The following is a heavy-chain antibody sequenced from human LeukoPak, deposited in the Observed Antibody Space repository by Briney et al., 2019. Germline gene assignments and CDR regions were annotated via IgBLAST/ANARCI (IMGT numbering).Heavy chain of an antibody. Sequence: SETLSLTCTVSGGSISTGGYYWSWIRQHPGKGLEWIGNIYYSGSTYYSPSLKSRVTMSVDTSKNQFSLTLISVTAADTAVYFRARAAPNYYDSSGSLRNPYFDYWGQGTLVTVSS. CDR1: GGSISTGGYY. V-gene: IGHV4-31*03. D-gene: IGHD3-22*01. CDR3: ARAAPNYYDSSGSLRNPYFDY. J-gene: IGHJ4*02. CDR2: IYYSGST.